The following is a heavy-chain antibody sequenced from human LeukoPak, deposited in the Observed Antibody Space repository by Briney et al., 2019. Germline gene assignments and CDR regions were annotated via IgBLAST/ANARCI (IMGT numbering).Heavy chain of an antibody. Sequence: GESLMISCEGFGYSFTNYWIAWVRQMPGKGLEWMGIIYPPDSDTRYSPSFPGQVTISADKSISTAYLQWSSLKASDSAMYYCARLATEGTFDFWGQGTLVTVSS. J-gene: IGHJ4*02. D-gene: IGHD1-1*01. V-gene: IGHV5-51*01. CDR3: ARLATEGTFDF. CDR2: IYPPDSDT. CDR1: GYSFTNYW.